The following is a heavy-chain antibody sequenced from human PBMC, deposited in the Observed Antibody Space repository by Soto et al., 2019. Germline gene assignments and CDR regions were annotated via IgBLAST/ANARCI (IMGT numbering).Heavy chain of an antibody. CDR2: TYYRSKWYN. J-gene: IGHJ6*02. V-gene: IGHV6-1*01. D-gene: IGHD2-15*01. Sequence: SQTLSLTCAISGDSVSSNSAAWNWIRQSPSRGLEWLGRTYYRSKWYNDYAVSVKSRITINPDTSKNQFSLQLNSVSPEYTAVYYCARGYCSGGSCFYYYGMDVWGQGTTVTVSS. CDR1: GDSVSSNSAA. CDR3: ARGYCSGGSCFYYYGMDV.